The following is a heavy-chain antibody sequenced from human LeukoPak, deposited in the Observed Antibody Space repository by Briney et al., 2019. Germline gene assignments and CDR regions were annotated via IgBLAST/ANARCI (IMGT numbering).Heavy chain of an antibody. Sequence: SETLSLTRTVSGGSISSYYWSCIRQPPGKGLEWIGYIYYSGSTNYNPSLKSRVTISVDTSKNQFSLKLSSVTAADTAVYYCARRRYDYVWGSYRYNYFDYWGQGTLVTVSS. V-gene: IGHV4-59*08. CDR2: IYYSGST. CDR1: GGSISSYY. J-gene: IGHJ4*02. CDR3: ARRRYDYVWGSYRYNYFDY. D-gene: IGHD3-16*02.